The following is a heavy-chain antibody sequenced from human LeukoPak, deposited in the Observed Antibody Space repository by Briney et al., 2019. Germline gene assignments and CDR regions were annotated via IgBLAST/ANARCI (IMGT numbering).Heavy chain of an antibody. CDR1: GFTFSSYW. V-gene: IGHV3-7*01. D-gene: IGHD5-18*01. CDR2: IKQDGSEK. CDR3: ARDLKEYSYGLGDAFDI. Sequence: PGGSLRLSCAASGFTFSSYWMSWVRQAPGKGLEGVANIKQDGSEKYYVDSVKGRFTISRDNAKNSLYLQMNSLRAEDTAVYYCARDLKEYSYGLGDAFDIWGQGTMVTVSS. J-gene: IGHJ3*02.